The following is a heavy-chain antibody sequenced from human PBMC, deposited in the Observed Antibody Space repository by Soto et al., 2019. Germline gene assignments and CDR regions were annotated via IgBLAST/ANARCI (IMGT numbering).Heavy chain of an antibody. V-gene: IGHV4-34*01. Sequence: PSETLSLTCAVYGGSFSGYYWSWIRQPPGKGLEWIGEINHSGSTNYNPSLKSRVTISVDTSKNQFSLKLSSVTAADTAVYYCARGSPLLTTYDYVWGSYRLDYWGQGTLVTVS. D-gene: IGHD3-16*02. J-gene: IGHJ4*02. CDR2: INHSGST. CDR3: ARGSPLLTTYDYVWGSYRLDY. CDR1: GGSFSGYY.